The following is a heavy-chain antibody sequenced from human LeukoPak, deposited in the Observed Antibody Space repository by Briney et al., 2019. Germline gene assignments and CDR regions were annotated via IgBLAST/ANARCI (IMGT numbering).Heavy chain of an antibody. Sequence: ASVKVSCKASGGTFSSYAISWVRQAPGQGLEWMGGIIPIFGTANYAQKFQGRVTITTDESTSTAYMELSSLRSEDTAVYYCARGFYDYGDYFGYFDYWGQGTLVTVSS. V-gene: IGHV1-69*05. CDR2: IIPIFGTA. D-gene: IGHD4-17*01. CDR3: ARGFYDYGDYFGYFDY. J-gene: IGHJ4*02. CDR1: GGTFSSYA.